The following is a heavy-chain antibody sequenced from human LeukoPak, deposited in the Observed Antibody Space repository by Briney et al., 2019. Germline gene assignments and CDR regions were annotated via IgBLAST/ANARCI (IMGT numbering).Heavy chain of an antibody. J-gene: IGHJ4*02. Sequence: GGSLRLSCAASGFTFSSYAMTWVRQAPGKGLEWVSDINGSGGKTYYADSVKGRFTISRDNSKNTLYLQMISLRDVDTAVYYCAKRGTIWGQGTLVTVSS. CDR1: GFTFSSYA. V-gene: IGHV3-23*01. D-gene: IGHD2-8*01. CDR2: INGSGGKT. CDR3: AKRGTI.